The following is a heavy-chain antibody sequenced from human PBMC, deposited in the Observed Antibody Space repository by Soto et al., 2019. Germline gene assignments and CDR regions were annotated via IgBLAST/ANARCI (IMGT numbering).Heavy chain of an antibody. CDR3: ARAKITGLFDY. D-gene: IGHD2-8*02. CDR1: GGSISSYD. J-gene: IGHJ4*01. CDR2: INHSGST. V-gene: IGHV4-34*01. Sequence: SETLSLTCTVSGGSISSYDWSWIRQPPGTGLEWIGEINHSGSTNYNPSLKSRVTISVDTSKNQFSLKLTSVTAADTAVYYCARAKITGLFDYWGHGTLVTVS.